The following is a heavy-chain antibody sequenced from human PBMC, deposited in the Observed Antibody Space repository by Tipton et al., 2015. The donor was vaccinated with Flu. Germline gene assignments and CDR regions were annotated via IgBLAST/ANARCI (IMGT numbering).Heavy chain of an antibody. CDR3: ARDLALGWFDP. V-gene: IGHV3-7*03. CDR1: GFTFSGYW. CDR2: INYDGGEK. D-gene: IGHD3-16*01. J-gene: IGHJ5*02. Sequence: GSLRLSCAASGFTFSGYWMGWVRQAPGKGLEWVANINYDGGEKYYVDSVKGRFTISRDNTKNSLYLQMDSLRPDDTAVYYCARDLALGWFDPWGQGTLVTVSS.